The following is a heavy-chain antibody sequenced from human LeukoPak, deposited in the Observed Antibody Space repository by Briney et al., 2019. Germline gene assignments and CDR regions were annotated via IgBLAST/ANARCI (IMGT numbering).Heavy chain of an antibody. CDR3: ARVRRIAVAGTGSYYFDY. Sequence: SETLSLTCTVSGGSISSSSYYWGWIRQPPGKGLEWNGSIYYSGSTYYNPSLKSRVTISVDTSKNQFSLKLSSVTAADTAVYYCARVRRIAVAGTGSYYFDYWGQGTLVTVSS. CDR1: GGSISSSSYY. CDR2: IYYSGST. V-gene: IGHV4-39*07. D-gene: IGHD6-19*01. J-gene: IGHJ4*02.